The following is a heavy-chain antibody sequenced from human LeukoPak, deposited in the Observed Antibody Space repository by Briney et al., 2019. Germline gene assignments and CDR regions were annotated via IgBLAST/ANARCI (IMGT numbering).Heavy chain of an antibody. J-gene: IGHJ4*02. CDR1: GGSISSSSYY. CDR2: IYYSGST. CDR3: ARVGIAAARPFDY. Sequence: PSETLSLTCTVSGGSISSSSYYWGWIRQPPGKGLEWIGSIYYSGSTYYNPSLKSRVTISVDTSKNQFSLKLSSVTAADTAVYYCARVGIAAARPFDYWGQGTLVTVSS. V-gene: IGHV4-39*07. D-gene: IGHD6-13*01.